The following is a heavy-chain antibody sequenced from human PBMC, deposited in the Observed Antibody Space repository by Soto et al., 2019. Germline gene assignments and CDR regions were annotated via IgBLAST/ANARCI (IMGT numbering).Heavy chain of an antibody. CDR1: GYTFTSYG. J-gene: IGHJ4*02. CDR2: ISAYNGNT. V-gene: IGHV1-18*01. Sequence: ASVKVSCKASGYTFTSYGISWVRQAPGQGLEWMGWISAYNGNTNYAQKLQGRVTMTTDTSTSTAYMELRSLRSDDTAVYYCARARFLEWSTGLEFDYWGQGTLVTVSS. D-gene: IGHD3-3*01. CDR3: ARARFLEWSTGLEFDY.